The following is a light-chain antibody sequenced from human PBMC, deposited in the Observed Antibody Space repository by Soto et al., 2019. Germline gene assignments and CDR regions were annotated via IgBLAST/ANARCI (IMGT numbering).Light chain of an antibody. CDR1: QSVSSN. CDR3: QQYNNWWT. CDR2: GAS. J-gene: IGKJ1*01. V-gene: IGKV3-15*01. Sequence: EIVMTQSPATLSVSPGERANLSCRASQSVSSNLAWYQQKPGQAPRLLIYGASTRATGIPARFSGSGSGTEFTLTISSLQSEDFVVYYCQQYNNWWTFGQGTKVEIK.